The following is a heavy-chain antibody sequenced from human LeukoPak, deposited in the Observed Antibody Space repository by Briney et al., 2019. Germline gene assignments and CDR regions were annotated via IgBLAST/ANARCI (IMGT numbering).Heavy chain of an antibody. D-gene: IGHD3-3*01. CDR3: ARAILTASGSVWYFDL. V-gene: IGHV4-31*03. CDR1: GGSISSGVNW. J-gene: IGHJ2*01. Sequence: PSQTLSLTCTVSGGSISSGVNWWTWIRQHPGKGLEWIGYSYNSGSAYYNPSPKSRVTISVDTSKNQFSLKLSSVTAADTAVYYCARAILTASGSVWYFDLWGRGTQVTVSS. CDR2: SYNSGSA.